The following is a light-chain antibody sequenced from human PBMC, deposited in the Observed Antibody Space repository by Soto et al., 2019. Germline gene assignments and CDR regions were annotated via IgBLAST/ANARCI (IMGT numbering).Light chain of an antibody. Sequence: EIVLTQSPGTLSLSPGESATLLCRASQFVSSRYLAWYQQKPGQAPSLLIYGASSRATGIPARFSGSGSGTVFTLPITPREPKVFAVYFCKQHGSSPITCAKGTRLDIK. V-gene: IGKV3-20*01. CDR2: GAS. J-gene: IGKJ5*01. CDR1: QFVSSRY. CDR3: KQHGSSPIT.